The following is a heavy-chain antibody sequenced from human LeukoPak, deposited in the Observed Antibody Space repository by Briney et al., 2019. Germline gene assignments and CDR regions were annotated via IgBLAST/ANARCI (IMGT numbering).Heavy chain of an antibody. Sequence: ASVEVSCKASGYTFTNYGVTWVRQAPGQGLEWMGWISAYNGNTNYAQKFQGRVTMTTDTSTTTAYMELRSLRSDDTAMYYCAREWYYYTSGSYSHCDYWGQGTLVTVSS. V-gene: IGHV1-18*01. CDR1: GYTFTNYG. CDR3: AREWYYYTSGSYSHCDY. J-gene: IGHJ4*02. CDR2: ISAYNGNT. D-gene: IGHD3-10*01.